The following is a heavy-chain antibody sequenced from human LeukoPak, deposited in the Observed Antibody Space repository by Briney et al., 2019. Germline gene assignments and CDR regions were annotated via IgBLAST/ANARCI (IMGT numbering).Heavy chain of an antibody. CDR2: INHSGST. CDR1: GGSFSGYY. Sequence: SETLSLTCAVYGGSFSGYYWSWIRQPPGKGLEWIGEINHSGSTNYNPSLKSRVTISVDTSKNQFSLKLSSVTAADTAVYYCARHERARWLLLKNYYYMDVWGKGTTVTISS. CDR3: ARHERARWLLLKNYYYMDV. J-gene: IGHJ6*03. V-gene: IGHV4-34*01. D-gene: IGHD3-22*01.